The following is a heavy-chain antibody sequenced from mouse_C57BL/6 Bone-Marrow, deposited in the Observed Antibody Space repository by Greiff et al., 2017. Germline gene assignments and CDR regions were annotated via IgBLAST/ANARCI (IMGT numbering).Heavy chain of an antibody. J-gene: IGHJ4*01. CDR3: ARKERLKHYYAMDY. CDR2: INPNNGGT. D-gene: IGHD2-4*01. V-gene: IGHV1-26*01. CDR1: GYTFTDYY. Sequence: EVQLQQSGPELVKPGASVKISCKASGYTFTDYYMNWVKQSHGKSLEWIGDINPNNGGTSYNQKFKGKATLTVDKSSSTAYMELRSLTSEDSAVYYCARKERLKHYYAMDYWGQGTSVTVSS.